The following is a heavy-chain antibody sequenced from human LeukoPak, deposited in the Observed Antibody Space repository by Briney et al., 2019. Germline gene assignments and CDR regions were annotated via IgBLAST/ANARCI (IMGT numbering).Heavy chain of an antibody. CDR2: IRSKANNYAT. V-gene: IGHV3-73*01. Sequence: GGSLRLSCAASGFTFSSYAMHWVRQASGKGLEWVGRIRSKANNYATAYDASVQGRFTISRDDSKNTAFLQMDSLRTEDTAVYYCTISMVGAFALDYWGQGALVTVSS. J-gene: IGHJ4*02. D-gene: IGHD1-26*01. CDR3: TISMVGAFALDY. CDR1: GFTFSSYA.